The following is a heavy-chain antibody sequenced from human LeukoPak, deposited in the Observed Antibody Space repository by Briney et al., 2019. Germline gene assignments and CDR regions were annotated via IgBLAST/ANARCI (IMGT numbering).Heavy chain of an antibody. D-gene: IGHD3-10*01. CDR2: IRYDGSNK. J-gene: IGHJ4*02. CDR1: GFTFSSYG. V-gene: IGHV3-30*02. Sequence: QAGGSLRLSCAASGFTFSSYGMHWVRQAPGKGLEWVAFIRYDGSNKYYADSVKGRFTISRDNSKNTLYLQMNSLRAEDTAVYYCAKVRGYYGFLDYWGQGTLVTVAS. CDR3: AKVRGYYGFLDY.